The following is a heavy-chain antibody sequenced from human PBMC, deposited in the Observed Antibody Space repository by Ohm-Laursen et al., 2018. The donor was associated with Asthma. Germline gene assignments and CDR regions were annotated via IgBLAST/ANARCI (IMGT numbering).Heavy chain of an antibody. V-gene: IGHV4-59*06. Sequence: SQTLSLTCTVSGGSISSYYWSWIRQPPGKGLEWIGYIYYSGSTYYNPSLKSRVTISVDTSKNQFSLKLSSVTAADTAVYYCARVSTYCSSTSCYAGYYGMDVWGQGTTVTVSS. J-gene: IGHJ6*02. CDR2: IYYSGST. D-gene: IGHD2-2*01. CDR1: GGSISSYY. CDR3: ARVSTYCSSTSCYAGYYGMDV.